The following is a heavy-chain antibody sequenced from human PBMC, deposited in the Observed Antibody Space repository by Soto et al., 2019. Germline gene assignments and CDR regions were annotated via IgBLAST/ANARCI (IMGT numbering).Heavy chain of an antibody. CDR3: VHYTTDTHFDV. V-gene: IGHV2-5*04. CDR1: GFSLYTGRVG. Sequence: QITLKESSPTLVKPTQTLTLTCRFSGFSLYTGRVGVGWIRQPPVKALEWLALPYCHDTRRYNPSLKTTLTPAKYTSETQVLLTVTDMAPLETGTYFCVHYTTDTHFDVSAKGATVTVS. D-gene: IGHD4-17*01. CDR2: PYCHDTR. J-gene: IGHJ6*03.